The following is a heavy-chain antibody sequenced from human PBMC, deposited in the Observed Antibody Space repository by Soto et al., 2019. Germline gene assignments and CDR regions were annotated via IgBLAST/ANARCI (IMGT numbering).Heavy chain of an antibody. V-gene: IGHV3-23*01. Sequence: GGSLRLSCAASGFTFSSYAMSWVRQAPGKGLEWVSAISGSGGSTYYADSVKGRFTISRDNSKNTLYLQMNSLRAEDTAVYYCFGAPYYHYYVLYFWRQGTTDIVSS. CDR2: ISGSGGST. CDR3: FGAPYYHYYVLYF. CDR1: GFTFSSYA. D-gene: IGHD3-16*01. J-gene: IGHJ6*01.